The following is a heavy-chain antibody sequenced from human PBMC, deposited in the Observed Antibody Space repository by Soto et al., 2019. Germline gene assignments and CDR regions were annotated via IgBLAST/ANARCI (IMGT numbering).Heavy chain of an antibody. J-gene: IGHJ5*02. Sequence: ASVKVSCKASGYTFPNYGISWMRQAPGQGVEWMGWISGYNGKTNYAQRFQGRVTMTTDTPTSTAYMELRSLRSDDTAVYFCAREGPSVAAFWFDPWGQGTLVTVSS. CDR2: ISGYNGKT. D-gene: IGHD6-19*01. CDR1: GYTFPNYG. V-gene: IGHV1-18*04. CDR3: AREGPSVAAFWFDP.